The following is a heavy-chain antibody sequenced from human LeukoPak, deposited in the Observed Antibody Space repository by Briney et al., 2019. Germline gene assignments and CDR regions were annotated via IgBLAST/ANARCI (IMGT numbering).Heavy chain of an antibody. J-gene: IGHJ6*03. CDR3: ARDWSRGSGSHYYMDV. CDR1: GFTFSDYY. V-gene: IGHV3-11*01. Sequence: GGSLRLSCAASGFTFSDYYMSWIRQAPGKGLEWVSYISSSGSTIYYAVSVKGRFTISRDNAKNSLYLQMNSLRAEDTAVYYCARDWSRGSGSHYYMDVWGKGTTVTVSS. D-gene: IGHD3-10*01. CDR2: ISSSGSTI.